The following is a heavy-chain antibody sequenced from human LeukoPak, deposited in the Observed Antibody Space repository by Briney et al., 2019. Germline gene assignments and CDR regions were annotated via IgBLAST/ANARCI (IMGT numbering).Heavy chain of an antibody. CDR1: GGTFSSYA. Sequence: GASVKVSCKASGGTFSSYAISWVRQAHGQGLEWMGGIIPIFGTANYAQKFQGRVTITADESTSTAYMELSSLRSEDTAVYYCASQIDYSNGFDYWGQGTLVTVSS. CDR3: ASQIDYSNGFDY. V-gene: IGHV1-69*13. CDR2: IIPIFGTA. J-gene: IGHJ4*02. D-gene: IGHD4-11*01.